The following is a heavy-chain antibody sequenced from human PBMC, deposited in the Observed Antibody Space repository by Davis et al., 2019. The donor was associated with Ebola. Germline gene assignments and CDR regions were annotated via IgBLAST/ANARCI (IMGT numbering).Heavy chain of an antibody. CDR2: ISSSGSTM. J-gene: IGHJ4*02. CDR3: AKDLGASISSWSLFDY. D-gene: IGHD6-13*01. Sequence: PRGSLRLSCAASGFTFSSYEMNWVRQAPGKGLEWVSYISSSGSTMYYADSVKGRFTISRDNAKNSLYLQMNSLRAEDTALYYCAKDLGASISSWSLFDYWGQGTLVTVSS. V-gene: IGHV3-48*03. CDR1: GFTFSSYE.